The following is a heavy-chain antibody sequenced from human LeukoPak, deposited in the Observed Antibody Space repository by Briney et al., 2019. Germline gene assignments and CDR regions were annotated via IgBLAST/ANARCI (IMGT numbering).Heavy chain of an antibody. D-gene: IGHD1-26*01. CDR2: IKQDGSEK. J-gene: IGHJ4*02. Sequence: GGSLRLSCAASGFMFSNYWMSWVRQAPGKGLEWVANIKQDGSEKYYVDSVKGRFTISRDNAKNSLYLQMNSLRAEDTAVYYCARRRYSGSSQHFDYWGQGTLVTVSS. V-gene: IGHV3-7*01. CDR1: GFMFSNYW. CDR3: ARRRYSGSSQHFDY.